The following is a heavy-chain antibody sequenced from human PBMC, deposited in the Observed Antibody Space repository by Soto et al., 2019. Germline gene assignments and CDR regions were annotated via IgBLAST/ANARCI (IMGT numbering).Heavy chain of an antibody. CDR3: ARSHYGSGSYYNPGDF. Sequence: GESLKISCKGSGYSFTSYWIGWVRQMPGKGLEWMGIIYPGDSDTRYSPSFQGQVTISADKSISTAYLQWSSLKASDTAIYYCARSHYGSGSYYNPGDFWGQGTMVTVSS. V-gene: IGHV5-51*01. CDR1: GYSFTSYW. D-gene: IGHD3-10*01. CDR2: IYPGDSDT. J-gene: IGHJ3*01.